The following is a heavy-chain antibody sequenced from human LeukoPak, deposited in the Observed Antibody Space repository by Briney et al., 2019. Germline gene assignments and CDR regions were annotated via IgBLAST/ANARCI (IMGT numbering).Heavy chain of an antibody. CDR2: IYYSGSI. CDR1: GVSISSYY. Sequence: SETLSLTCTVSGVSISSYYWSWIRQPPGKGLEGIGDIYYSGSINYNPSLTSRVPISVDTSKNQFSLKLSSVTAADTAVYYCALLAVARTRGGYYYYGMDVWGKGTTVTVSS. CDR3: ALLAVARTRGGYYYYGMDV. V-gene: IGHV4-59*01. J-gene: IGHJ6*04. D-gene: IGHD6-19*01.